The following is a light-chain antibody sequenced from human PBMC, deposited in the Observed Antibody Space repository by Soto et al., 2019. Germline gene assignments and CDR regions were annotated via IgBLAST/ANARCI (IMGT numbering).Light chain of an antibody. CDR3: QQSYSTPPLT. V-gene: IGKV1-39*01. CDR2: AAS. Sequence: DIQMTQSPSSLSASVGDRVTITCRASQSVSSYLNWYQQKPGKAPKLLIYAASSLQSGVPSRFSGSGSGTDFALTIRSLQPEYFATYYCQQSYSTPPLTCGGGTKVEIK. J-gene: IGKJ4*01. CDR1: QSVSSY.